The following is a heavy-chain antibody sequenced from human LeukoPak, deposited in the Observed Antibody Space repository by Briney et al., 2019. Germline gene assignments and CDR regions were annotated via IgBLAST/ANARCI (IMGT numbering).Heavy chain of an antibody. J-gene: IGHJ5*02. CDR2: IDPNSGGT. D-gene: IGHD3-16*01. CDR3: ARDGLSMMEEFDL. CDR1: GFTFSGYY. Sequence: DSVKVSCKASGFTFSGYYIYWVRQAPGQGLEWMGWIDPNSGGTNYAQKLQGRVTMTRDTSTYTLYMELSSLRSDDTAVYYCARDGLSMMEEFDLWGQGTLVTSSS. V-gene: IGHV1-2*02.